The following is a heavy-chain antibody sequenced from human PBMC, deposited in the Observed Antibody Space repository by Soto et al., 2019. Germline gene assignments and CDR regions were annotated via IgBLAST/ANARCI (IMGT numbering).Heavy chain of an antibody. J-gene: IGHJ3*02. CDR3: HLGYCSGGSCPDAFDI. CDR2: ISGSGGST. D-gene: IGHD2-15*01. V-gene: IGHV3-23*01. Sequence: PGGSLRLSCAASGFTFSSYAMSWVRQAPGKGLEWVSAISGSGGSTYYADSVKGRFTISRDNSKNTLYLQMNSLRAEDTAVYYCHLGYCSGGSCPDAFDIWGQGTMVTVSS. CDR1: GFTFSSYA.